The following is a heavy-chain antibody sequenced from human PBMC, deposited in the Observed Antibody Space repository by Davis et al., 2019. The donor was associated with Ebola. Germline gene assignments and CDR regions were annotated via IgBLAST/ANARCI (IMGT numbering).Heavy chain of an antibody. CDR3: ARGGGLGYCSGGSCQTFQY. D-gene: IGHD2-15*01. CDR2: ISWNSGSI. V-gene: IGHV3-9*01. CDR1: GFTFDDYA. Sequence: SLKISCAASGFTFDDYAMHWVRQAPGKGLEWVSGISWNSGSIGYADSVKGRFTISRDNAKDSLYLHMNSLRDEDTAVYYCARGGGLGYCSGGSCQTFQYWGQGTLVTVSS. J-gene: IGHJ4*02.